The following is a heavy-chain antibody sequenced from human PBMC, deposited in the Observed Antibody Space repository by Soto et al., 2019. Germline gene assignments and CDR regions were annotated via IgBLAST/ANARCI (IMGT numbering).Heavy chain of an antibody. Sequence: SVKVSCKASGGTFSSYAISWVRQAPGQGLEWMGGIIPIFGTANYAQKFQGRVTITADRSTSTAYMELSSLRSEDTAVYYCASSVPLEWLLSYYYYGMDVWGQGTTVTVSS. CDR3: ASSVPLEWLLSYYYYGMDV. D-gene: IGHD3-3*01. CDR1: GGTFSSYA. J-gene: IGHJ6*02. V-gene: IGHV1-69*06. CDR2: IIPIFGTA.